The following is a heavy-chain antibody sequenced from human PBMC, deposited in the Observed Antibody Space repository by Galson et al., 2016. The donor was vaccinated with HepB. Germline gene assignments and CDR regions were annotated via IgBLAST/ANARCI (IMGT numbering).Heavy chain of an antibody. CDR3: AREIHDPWASE. V-gene: IGHV4-39*02. J-gene: IGHJ4*02. CDR1: GVSMSHSVYY. D-gene: IGHD1-1*01. CDR2: IYSNGTT. Sequence: SETLSLTCTVSGVSMSHSVYYWGWFRQPPGKGLEWIGHIYSNGTTSYNPSLKSRVTIFVDTSKNQFSLKLSSVTAADTAVFYCAREIHDPWASEWGRGTLGIVSA.